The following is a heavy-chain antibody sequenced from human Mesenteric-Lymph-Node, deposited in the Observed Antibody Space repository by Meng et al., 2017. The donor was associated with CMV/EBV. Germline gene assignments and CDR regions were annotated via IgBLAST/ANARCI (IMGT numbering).Heavy chain of an antibody. CDR1: GFTFSSYS. D-gene: IGHD3-3*01. J-gene: IGHJ6*02. CDR3: AREPAFWSGYPGGMDV. Sequence: GESLKISCAASGFTFSSYSMNWVRQAPGKGLEWVSSISSSSSYIYYADSVKGRFTISRDNAKNSLYLQMNSLRAEDTAVYYCAREPAFWSGYPGGMDVWGQGTTVTVSS. V-gene: IGHV3-21*01. CDR2: ISSSSSYI.